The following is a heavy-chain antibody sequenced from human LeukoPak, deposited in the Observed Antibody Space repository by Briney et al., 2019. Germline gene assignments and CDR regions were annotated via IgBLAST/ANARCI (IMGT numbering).Heavy chain of an antibody. J-gene: IGHJ4*02. CDR1: GFTFSSYS. V-gene: IGHV3-21*04. D-gene: IGHD6-19*01. Sequence: PGGSLRLSCAASGFTFSSYSMNWVRQAPGKGLEWVSSISSSSSYIYYADSVKGRFTISRDNSKNTLYLQMNSLRVDDTAVYYCAKDKGLAQFDYWGQGTLVTVSS. CDR3: AKDKGLAQFDY. CDR2: ISSSSSYI.